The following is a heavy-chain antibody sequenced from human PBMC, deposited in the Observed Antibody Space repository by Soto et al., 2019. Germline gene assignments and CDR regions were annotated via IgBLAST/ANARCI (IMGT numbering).Heavy chain of an antibody. V-gene: IGHV3-7*05. CDR2: IKEDGSEN. Sequence: PGGSLRLSCAASGFTFSSYWMSWVRQAPGKGLEWVANIKEDGSENNYVDSVKGRSTISRDNAKNSLYLQMNSLRAEDTAVYYCARTTTNDYWGQGTLVTVSS. D-gene: IGHD4-17*01. J-gene: IGHJ4*02. CDR3: ARTTTNDY. CDR1: GFTFSSYW.